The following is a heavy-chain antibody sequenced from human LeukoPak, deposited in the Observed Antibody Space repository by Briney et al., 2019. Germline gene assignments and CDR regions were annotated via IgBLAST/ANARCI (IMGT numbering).Heavy chain of an antibody. CDR3: ASASSSYYMEV. J-gene: IGHJ6*03. V-gene: IGHV1-2*02. CDR2: ISPNSGGP. D-gene: IGHD6-6*01. CDR1: GYTFSGYY. Sequence: ASVKVPCKAPGYTFSGYYFHWVRQAPGQGLEWMGWISPNSGGPKHAQNFQGRVTMTRDTSISTAYMELRRLTSDDTAVYYCASASSSYYMEVWDKGTTVTVSS.